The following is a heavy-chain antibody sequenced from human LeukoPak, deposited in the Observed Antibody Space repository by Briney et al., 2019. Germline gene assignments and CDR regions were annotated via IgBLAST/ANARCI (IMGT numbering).Heavy chain of an antibody. CDR2: IYSGGST. CDR1: RFTVYSNY. V-gene: IGHV3-66*01. Sequence: GGSLRLTCVASRFTVYSNYMSWVRQAPGKGLEWVSVIYSGGSTSYADSVKGRFTISRDNSKNTLYLQMNSLRAEDTAVYYCARGPYDAFDIWGQGTMVTVSS. CDR3: ARGPYDAFDI. J-gene: IGHJ3*02.